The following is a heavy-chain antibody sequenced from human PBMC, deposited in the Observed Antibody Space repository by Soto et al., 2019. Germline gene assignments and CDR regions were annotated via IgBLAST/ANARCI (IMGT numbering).Heavy chain of an antibody. CDR2: IYYSGST. J-gene: IGHJ4*02. D-gene: IGHD3-22*01. Sequence: KSSETLSLTXTVSGGSISSGGYYWSWIRQHPGKGLEWIGYIYYSGSTYYNPSLKSRVTISVDTSKNQFSLKLSSVTAADTAVYYCARVPDRYDSSGYFDYWGQGTLVTVSS. CDR1: GGSISSGGYY. CDR3: ARVPDRYDSSGYFDY. V-gene: IGHV4-31*02.